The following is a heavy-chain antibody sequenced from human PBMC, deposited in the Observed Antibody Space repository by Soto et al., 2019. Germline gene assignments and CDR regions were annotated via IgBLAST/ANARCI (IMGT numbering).Heavy chain of an antibody. J-gene: IGHJ4*02. D-gene: IGHD6-19*01. V-gene: IGHV3-30*04. CDR2: MSHDGGNK. CDR3: ARDVRERQWLDFFDY. Sequence: HVQLVESGGGVAQPGRSLRLSGAASGFTFSTYAIHWVRQAPGKGLEWVAVMSHDGGNKYYADPVKGRFTISRDNSKNSLYLQMNRLRAEDTAVYYCARDVRERQWLDFFDYWGQGTMITVSS. CDR1: GFTFSTYA.